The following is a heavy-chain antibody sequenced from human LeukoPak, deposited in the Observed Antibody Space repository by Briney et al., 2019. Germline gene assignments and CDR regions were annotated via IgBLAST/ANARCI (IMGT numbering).Heavy chain of an antibody. CDR3: AKSVLNSSGWYSAYYYYYYMDV. V-gene: IGHV3-7*03. CDR1: GFAFSNYW. J-gene: IGHJ6*03. CDR2: INQDGSEK. D-gene: IGHD6-19*01. Sequence: GGSLRLSCAVSGFAFSNYWMSWVRQTPGKGLEWVANINQDGSEKYSVDSVKGRFTISRDNAKNSLYLQMNSLRAEDTAVYYCAKSVLNSSGWYSAYYYYYYMDVWGKGTTVTISS.